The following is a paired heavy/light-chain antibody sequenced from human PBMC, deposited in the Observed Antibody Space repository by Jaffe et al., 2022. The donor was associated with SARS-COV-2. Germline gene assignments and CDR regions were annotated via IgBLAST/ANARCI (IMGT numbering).Heavy chain of an antibody. J-gene: IGHJ4*02. Sequence: QLQLLESGPGLVKPSETLSLTCTVSGGSISSSTFYWGWIRQPPGRGLEWIAIISFTGNTYYNPSLKSRFTISVDTSKNQFSLKVTSVTAADTAFYYCVRQGSGNNNFVDSWGQGTLVTVSS. V-gene: IGHV4-39*01. CDR3: VRQGSGNNNFVDS. D-gene: IGHD1-26*01. CDR1: GGSISSSTFY. CDR2: ISFTGNT.
Light chain of an antibody. CDR2: WAS. V-gene: IGKV4-1*01. CDR3: QQYYNTPYT. CDR1: QNLFSASNNKNY. J-gene: IGKJ2*01. Sequence: DIVMTQSPDALAVPLGERATINCKSRQNLFSASNNKNYLAWYQHKPGQPPKLLIYWASTRQSGVPDRFSGSGSGTDFTLTINSLQAEDVALYYCQQYYNTPYTFGQGTKLEI.